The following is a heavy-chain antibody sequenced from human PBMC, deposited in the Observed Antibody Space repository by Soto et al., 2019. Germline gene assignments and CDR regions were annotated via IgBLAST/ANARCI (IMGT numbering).Heavy chain of an antibody. Sequence: SETLSLTCTVSGGSISSYYWSWIRQPPGKGLEWIGYISYSGSTNYNPSLKSRVTISVDTSKNQFSLKLSSVTAADTAVYYCASGSFWVGPFDYWGQGTLVTVSS. V-gene: IGHV4-59*08. CDR3: ASGSFWVGPFDY. J-gene: IGHJ4*02. CDR1: GGSISSYY. D-gene: IGHD3-10*01. CDR2: ISYSGST.